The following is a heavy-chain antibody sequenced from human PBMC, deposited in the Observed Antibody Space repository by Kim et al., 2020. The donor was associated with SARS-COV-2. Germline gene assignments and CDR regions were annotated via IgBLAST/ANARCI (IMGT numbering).Heavy chain of an antibody. Sequence: YYGASVRGRFTISRDTSQNTLYLSMNDVRPADSGTYYCARIYATVSEHFDHWGQGTLVTVST. CDR3: ARIYATVSEHFDH. V-gene: IGHV3-66*01. D-gene: IGHD1-1*01. J-gene: IGHJ4*02.